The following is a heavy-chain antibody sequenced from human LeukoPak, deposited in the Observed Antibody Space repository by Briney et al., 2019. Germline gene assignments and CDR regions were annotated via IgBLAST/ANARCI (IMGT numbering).Heavy chain of an antibody. D-gene: IGHD3-3*01. V-gene: IGHV3-7*01. Sequence: GGSLRLSCTASGFTFSAYRMTWVRQAPGRALSFVPNIKDDGSQKEYVDSVKGRFTISRDNAKNSLYLQMISLRAEDTAVYYCARWRGAQSEFEYWGQGTLVTVSS. J-gene: IGHJ4*02. CDR2: IKDDGSQK. CDR3: ARWRGAQSEFEY. CDR1: GFTFSAYR.